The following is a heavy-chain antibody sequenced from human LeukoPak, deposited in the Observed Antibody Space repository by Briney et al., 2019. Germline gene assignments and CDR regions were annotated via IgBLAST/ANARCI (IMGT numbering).Heavy chain of an antibody. V-gene: IGHV1-2*02. Sequence: ASVKVSCKASGYTFTGYYMHWVRQAPGQGLEWMEWINPNSGGTNYAQKFQGRVTMTRDTSISTAYMELSRLRSDDTAVYYCARENVVVPAGDGRGFDPWGQGTLVTVSS. CDR2: INPNSGGT. CDR1: GYTFTGYY. J-gene: IGHJ5*02. CDR3: ARENVVVPAGDGRGFDP. D-gene: IGHD2-2*01.